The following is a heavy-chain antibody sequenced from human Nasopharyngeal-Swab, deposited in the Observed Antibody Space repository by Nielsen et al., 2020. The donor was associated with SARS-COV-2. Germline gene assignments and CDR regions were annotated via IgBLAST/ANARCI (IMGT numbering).Heavy chain of an antibody. J-gene: IGHJ5*02. CDR3: ARNMADIVLMVYDGDRNWFDP. CDR1: GGSISSSNW. Sequence: SETLSLTCAVSGGSISSSNWWSWVRQPPGKGLEWIGEIYHSGSTNYNPSLKSRVTISVDKSKNQFSLKLSSVTAADTAVYYCARNMADIVLMVYDGDRNWFDPWGQGTLVTVSS. D-gene: IGHD2-8*01. V-gene: IGHV4-4*02. CDR2: IYHSGST.